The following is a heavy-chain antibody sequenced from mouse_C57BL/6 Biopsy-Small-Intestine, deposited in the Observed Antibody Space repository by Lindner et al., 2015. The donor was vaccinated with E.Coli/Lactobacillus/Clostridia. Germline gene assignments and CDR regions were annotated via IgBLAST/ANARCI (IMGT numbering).Heavy chain of an antibody. CDR3: ARSYYSDSRGAMDH. V-gene: IGHV1-39*01. J-gene: IGHJ4*01. D-gene: IGHD2-12*01. CDR2: INPNYGIT. CDR1: GYSFTDYN. Sequence: VQLQESGPELVKPGASVKISCKASGYSFTDYNMNWVKQSNGKSLEWIGRINPNYGITSYNQKYKGKATLTVDHSSSTAHMQLNSLTSEDSAVYYCARSYYSDSRGAMDHWGQGTSVTVSS.